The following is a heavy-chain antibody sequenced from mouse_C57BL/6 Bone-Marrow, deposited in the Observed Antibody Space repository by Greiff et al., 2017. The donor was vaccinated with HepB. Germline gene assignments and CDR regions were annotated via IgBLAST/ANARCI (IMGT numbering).Heavy chain of an antibody. J-gene: IGHJ2*01. CDR2: ISSGGDYI. V-gene: IGHV5-9-1*02. Sequence: EVKVEESGEGLVKPGGSLKLSCAASGFTFSSYAMSWVRQTPEKRLEWVAYISSGGDYIYYADTVKGRFTISRDNARNTLYLQMSSLKSEDTAMYYCTRGGTTVYYFDYWGQGTTLTVSS. CDR1: GFTFSSYA. D-gene: IGHD1-1*01. CDR3: TRGGTTVYYFDY.